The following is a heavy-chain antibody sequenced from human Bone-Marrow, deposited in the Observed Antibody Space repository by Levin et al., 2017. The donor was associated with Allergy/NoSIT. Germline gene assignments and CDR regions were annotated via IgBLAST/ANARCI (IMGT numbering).Heavy chain of an antibody. CDR1: GFSLSTSGMR. V-gene: IGHV2-70*04. CDR3: ARMGDGYNGDDSYFDY. D-gene: IGHD5-24*01. CDR2: IDWDDDK. J-gene: IGHJ4*02. Sequence: SGPTLVKPTQTLTLTCTFSGFSLSTSGMRVSWIRQPPGKALEWLARIDWDDDKFYSTFLKTRLTISKDTSKNQVVLTMTNMDPVDTATYYCARMGDGYNGDDSYFDYWGQGTLVTVSS.